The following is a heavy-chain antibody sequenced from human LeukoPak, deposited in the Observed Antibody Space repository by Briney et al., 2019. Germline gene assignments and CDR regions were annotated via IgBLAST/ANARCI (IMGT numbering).Heavy chain of an antibody. J-gene: IGHJ6*03. CDR1: GYTFTSYG. CDR2: ISAYNGNT. V-gene: IGHV1-18*01. CDR3: ARVSEPLKDIVVVVAAPLDYYYYYMDV. Sequence: ASVKVSCKASGYTFTSYGISWVRQAPGQGLEWMGWISAYNGNTNYAQKLQGRVTMTTDTSTSTAYMELRSLRSDDTAVYYCARVSEPLKDIVVVVAAPLDYYYYYMDVSGKGTTVTVSS. D-gene: IGHD2-15*01.